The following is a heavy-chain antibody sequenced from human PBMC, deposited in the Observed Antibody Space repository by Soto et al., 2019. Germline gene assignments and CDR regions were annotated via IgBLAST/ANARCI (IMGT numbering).Heavy chain of an antibody. J-gene: IGHJ4*02. D-gene: IGHD1-1*01. CDR2: ISAHNGNT. V-gene: IGHV1-18*01. CDR3: ARGRYEDY. Sequence: QVHLVQSGAEVKKPGASVKVSCQGSGYAFTTYGITWVRQAPGQGLEWMGWISAHNGNTNYAQKLQGRVTVTRDTSTSTAYMELRSLRYDDTAEYYCARGRYEDYWGQGALVTVSS. CDR1: GYAFTTYG.